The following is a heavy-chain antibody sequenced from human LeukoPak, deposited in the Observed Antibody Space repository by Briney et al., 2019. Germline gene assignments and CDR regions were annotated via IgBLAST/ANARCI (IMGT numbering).Heavy chain of an antibody. CDR1: GFTFNRYG. V-gene: IGHV3-23*01. J-gene: IGHJ3*02. CDR2: ISGSGTNT. Sequence: GGSLRLSCAASGFTFNRYGMNWVRQAPGKGLQWVSGISGSGTNTYYADSVKGRFTISRDNSNNTLYMQMNSVRAEDTAVYFCAYRDAFDIWGLETMVTVSS. D-gene: IGHD4-11*01. CDR3: AYRDAFDI.